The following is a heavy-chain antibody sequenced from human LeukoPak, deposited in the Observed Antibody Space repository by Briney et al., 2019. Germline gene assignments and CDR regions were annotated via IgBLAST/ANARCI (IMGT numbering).Heavy chain of an antibody. V-gene: IGHV3-7*05. Sequence: QSGGSLRPSCAASGFTFSSYWMSWVRQAPGKGLEWVANIKQDGSEKYYVDSVKGRFTISRDNAKNSLYLQMNSLRAEDTAVYYCARDLYGSSNDYWGQGTLVTVSS. CDR1: GFTFSSYW. CDR3: ARDLYGSSNDY. CDR2: IKQDGSEK. D-gene: IGHD6-6*01. J-gene: IGHJ4*02.